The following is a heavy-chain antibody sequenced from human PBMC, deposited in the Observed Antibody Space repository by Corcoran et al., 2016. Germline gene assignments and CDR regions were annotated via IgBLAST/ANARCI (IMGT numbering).Heavy chain of an antibody. CDR2: IYYSGGT. D-gene: IGHD2-15*01. Sequence: QLQLQESGPGLVKPSDTLSLTCTVSGGSFSSSSYYWGWIRPPPGKGLEWIGSIYYSGGTYYNPSLKSRVTISVDTSKNQFSLMLSSVTAADTAVYYGARVKGGGGYCSGGSCYWGQGTLVTVSS. V-gene: IGHV4-39*07. J-gene: IGHJ4*02. CDR1: GGSFSSSSYY. CDR3: ARVKGGGGYCSGGSCY.